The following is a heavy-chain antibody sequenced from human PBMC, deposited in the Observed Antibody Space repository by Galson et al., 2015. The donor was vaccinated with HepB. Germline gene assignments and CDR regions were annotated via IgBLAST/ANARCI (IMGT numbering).Heavy chain of an antibody. V-gene: IGHV1-69*02. CDR3: ANLGYCGGDCYPTWFDP. CDR2: IIPILGIA. J-gene: IGHJ5*02. D-gene: IGHD2-21*02. Sequence: SVKVSCKASGGTFSSYTISWVRQAPGQGLEWMGRIIPILGIANYAQKFQGRVTITADKSTRTAYMELSSLRSEDTAVYYCANLGYCGGDCYPTWFDPAGPGTLFTVSS. CDR1: GGTFSSYT.